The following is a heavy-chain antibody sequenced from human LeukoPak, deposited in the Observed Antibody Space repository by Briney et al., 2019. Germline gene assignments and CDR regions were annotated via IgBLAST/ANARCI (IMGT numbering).Heavy chain of an antibody. CDR3: ANEYSKGDV. D-gene: IGHD4-11*01. CDR1: GYTFSAYG. J-gene: IGHJ3*01. CDR2: ISAYNDET. Sequence: ASVKVSCKASGYTFSAYGISWVRQAPGQGLEWMGWISAYNDETNYAQKFRGRVTMTTDTSTTTAYMELRSLRSDDTAIYYCANEYSKGDVWGQGTTVTVSS. V-gene: IGHV1-18*01.